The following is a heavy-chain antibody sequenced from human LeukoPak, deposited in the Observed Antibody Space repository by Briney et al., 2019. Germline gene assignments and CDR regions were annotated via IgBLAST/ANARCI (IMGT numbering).Heavy chain of an antibody. Sequence: RGESLKISCKGSGYSFTSYWIGWVRQMPGKGLEWPGTIYPGDSDTRYSPSFQGQVTISADKPISTAYLQWSSLKASDTAVYYCARRGESSSWYSDYWGQGTLVTVSS. CDR2: IYPGDSDT. J-gene: IGHJ4*02. CDR3: ARRGESSSWYSDY. CDR1: GYSFTSYW. D-gene: IGHD6-13*01. V-gene: IGHV5-51*01.